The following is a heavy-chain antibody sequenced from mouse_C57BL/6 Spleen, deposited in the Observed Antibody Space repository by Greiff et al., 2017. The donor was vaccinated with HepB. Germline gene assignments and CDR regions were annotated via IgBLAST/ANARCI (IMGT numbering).Heavy chain of an antibody. CDR2: IRSKSNNYAT. D-gene: IGHD2-10*01. J-gene: IGHJ3*01. Sequence: EVQGVESGGGLVQPKGSLKLSCAASGFSFNTYAMNWVRQAPGKGLEWVARIRSKSNNYATYYADSVKDRFTISRDDSESMLYLQMNNLKTEDTAMYYCVSSYSPAWFAYWGQGTLVTVSA. CDR3: VSSYSPAWFAY. CDR1: GFSFNTYA. V-gene: IGHV10-1*01.